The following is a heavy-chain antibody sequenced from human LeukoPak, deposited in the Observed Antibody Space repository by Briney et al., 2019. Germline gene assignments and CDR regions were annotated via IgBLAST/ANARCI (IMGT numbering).Heavy chain of an antibody. CDR1: GGSISSSSYY. V-gene: IGHV4-39*07. CDR2: IFYSGST. Sequence: NPSETLSLTCTVSGGSISSSSYYWGWIRQPPGKGLEWIGNIFYSGSTYYSPSLRSRVTISLDTSRNQFSLKLNSVTAADTALYYCARDLVAYSSSLGYWGQGTLVTVSS. D-gene: IGHD6-6*01. CDR3: ARDLVAYSSSLGY. J-gene: IGHJ4*02.